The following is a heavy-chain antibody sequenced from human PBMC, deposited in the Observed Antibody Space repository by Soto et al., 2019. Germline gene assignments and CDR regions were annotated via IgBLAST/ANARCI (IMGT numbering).Heavy chain of an antibody. CDR3: ARAQYSSSSGLARLGLWREEYYYGMDV. D-gene: IGHD6-6*01. CDR1: GFTFSSYW. Sequence: GGSLRLSCAASGFTFSSYWMHWVRQAPGKGLVWVSRINSDGSSTSYADSVKGRFTISRDNAKNTLYLQMNSLRAEDTAVYYCARAQYSSSSGLARLGLWREEYYYGMDVWGQGTTVTVSS. CDR2: INSDGSST. J-gene: IGHJ6*02. V-gene: IGHV3-74*01.